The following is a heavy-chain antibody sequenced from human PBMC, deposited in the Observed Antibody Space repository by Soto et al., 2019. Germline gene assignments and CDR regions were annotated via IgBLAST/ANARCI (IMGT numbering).Heavy chain of an antibody. CDR2: VNPKTGDT. CDR3: AKDLTRQLAYWLDP. CDR1: GYTFTAYY. V-gene: IGHV1-2*06. D-gene: IGHD6-6*01. J-gene: IGHJ5*02. Sequence: ASVKVSCKASGYTFTAYYLYWVRQAPGQGLEWVGRVNPKTGDTNYAQKFQGRVTMTRDTSISTAYLTLTSLTSDDTALYYCAKDLTRQLAYWLDPWGQGTQVTVS.